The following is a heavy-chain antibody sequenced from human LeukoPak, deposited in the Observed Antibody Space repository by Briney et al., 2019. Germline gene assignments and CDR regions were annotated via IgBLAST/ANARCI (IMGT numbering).Heavy chain of an antibody. J-gene: IGHJ4*02. CDR1: GGSFSGYY. Sequence: SETLSLTCAVYGGSFSGYYWSWIRQPPGKGLEWIGEINHSGSTNYNPSLKSRVTISVDTSKNHFSLKLSSVTAADTAVYHCARVGTMFRGADWGQGTLVTVSS. D-gene: IGHD3-10*01. CDR3: ARVGTMFRGAD. CDR2: INHSGST. V-gene: IGHV4-34*01.